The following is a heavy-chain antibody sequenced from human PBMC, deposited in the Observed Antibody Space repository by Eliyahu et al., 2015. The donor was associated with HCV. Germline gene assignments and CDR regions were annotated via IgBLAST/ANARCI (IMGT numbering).Heavy chain of an antibody. CDR2: IIPIFGTA. Sequence: QVQLVQSGAEVKKPGSSVKVSCKASGGTFSSYAISWVRQAPGQGLEWMGGIIPIFGTANYAQKFQGRVTITADESTSTAYMELSSLRSEDTAVYYCAREGPMVQGVPEATLDYWGQGTLVTVSS. D-gene: IGHD3-10*01. CDR3: AREGPMVQGVPEATLDY. CDR1: GGTFSSYA. V-gene: IGHV1-69*01. J-gene: IGHJ4*02.